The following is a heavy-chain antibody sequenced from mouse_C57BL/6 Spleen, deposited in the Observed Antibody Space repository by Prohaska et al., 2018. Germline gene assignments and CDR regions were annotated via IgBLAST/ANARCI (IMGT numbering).Heavy chain of an antibody. CDR3: ARPSNYVDYYAMDY. V-gene: IGHV14-2*01. CDR2: IDPEDGET. D-gene: IGHD2-5*01. Sequence: WIGRIDPEDGETKYAPKFQGKATITADTSSNTAYLHLSSLTSEDTAVYYCARPSNYVDYYAMDYWGQGTSVTVSS. J-gene: IGHJ4*01.